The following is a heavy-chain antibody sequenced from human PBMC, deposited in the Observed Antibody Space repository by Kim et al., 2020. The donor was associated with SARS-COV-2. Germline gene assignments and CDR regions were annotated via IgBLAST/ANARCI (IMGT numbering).Heavy chain of an antibody. V-gene: IGHV3-23*01. Sequence: GGSLRLSCAASGFTINSYAMSWVRLAPGKGLEWVATISGGGAALYYADSVRGRFTISRDDSKSTLYLQMSALRADDTAIYFCAKLYGDYISFADHWGQG. CDR2: ISGGGAAL. J-gene: IGHJ4*02. CDR3: AKLYGDYISFADH. D-gene: IGHD4-17*01. CDR1: GFTINSYA.